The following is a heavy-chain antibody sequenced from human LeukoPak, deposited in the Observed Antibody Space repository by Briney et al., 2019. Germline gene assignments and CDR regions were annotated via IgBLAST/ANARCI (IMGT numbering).Heavy chain of an antibody. J-gene: IGHJ4*02. CDR3: ACASGNYYNGNYFDY. CDR1: GYTFTGYN. V-gene: IGHV1-2*02. D-gene: IGHD3-10*01. Sequence: GASVRVSCKASGYTFTGYNMDWVRQARGQGLEWMGWINANSGGTNYAQKFQGRVPMTRDTSISTAFMELSRLSSDDTAVYYCACASGNYYNGNYFDYWGQGTLVTVSS. CDR2: INANSGGT.